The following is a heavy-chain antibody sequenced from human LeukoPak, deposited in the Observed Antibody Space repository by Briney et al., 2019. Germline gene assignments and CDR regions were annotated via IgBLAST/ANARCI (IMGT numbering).Heavy chain of an antibody. J-gene: IGHJ5*02. CDR2: IIPILVIA. CDR1: GGTFSSYA. Sequence: ASVKVSCKASGGTFSSYAISWVRQAPGQGLEWMGRIIPILVIANDAQKFQGRVTITADKSTSTAYMELSSLRSEDTAVYYCARDGGSDYDFWSGYLNWFDPWGQGTLVTVSS. CDR3: ARDGGSDYDFWSGYLNWFDP. V-gene: IGHV1-69*04. D-gene: IGHD3-3*01.